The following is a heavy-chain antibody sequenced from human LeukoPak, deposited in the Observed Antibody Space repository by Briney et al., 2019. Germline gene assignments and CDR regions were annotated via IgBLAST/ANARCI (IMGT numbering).Heavy chain of an antibody. D-gene: IGHD5-18*01. CDR2: IYYSGST. CDR1: GDSISSYY. J-gene: IGHJ4*02. CDR3: ARVRMDTSIYYFDY. Sequence: SETLSLTCTVSGDSISSYYWSWIRQPPGKGLEWIGDIYYSGSTNYNPSLKSRVTISVDTSKNQFSLKLSSVTAADTAVYYCARVRMDTSIYYFDYWGQGTLVTVSS. V-gene: IGHV4-59*01.